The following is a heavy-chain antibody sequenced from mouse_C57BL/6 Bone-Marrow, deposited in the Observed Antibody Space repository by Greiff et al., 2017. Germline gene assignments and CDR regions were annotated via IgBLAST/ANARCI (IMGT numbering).Heavy chain of an antibody. CDR1: GFTFSSYA. CDR2: ISDGGSYT. Sequence: EVNLVESGGGLVKPGGSLKLSCAASGFTFSSYAMSWVRQTPEKRLEWVATISDGGSYTYYPDNVKGRFTISRDNAKNNLYLQMSHLKSEDTAMYYCATITTPFDYWGQGTTLTVSS. V-gene: IGHV5-4*03. CDR3: ATITTPFDY. D-gene: IGHD1-2*01. J-gene: IGHJ2*01.